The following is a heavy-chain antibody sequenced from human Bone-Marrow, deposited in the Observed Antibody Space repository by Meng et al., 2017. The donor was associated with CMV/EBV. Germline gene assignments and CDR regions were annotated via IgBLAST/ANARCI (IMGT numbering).Heavy chain of an antibody. V-gene: IGHV1-69*10. Sequence: SVKVSCKASGYTFTGYYMHWVRQAPGQGLEWMGGIIPILGIANYAQKFQGRVTITADKSTSTAYMELSSLRSEDTAVYYCARDPLKPAAIVDYYYYGMDVWGQGTTVTVSS. J-gene: IGHJ6*02. CDR1: GYTFTGYY. CDR2: IIPILGIA. D-gene: IGHD2-2*02. CDR3: ARDPLKPAAIVDYYYYGMDV.